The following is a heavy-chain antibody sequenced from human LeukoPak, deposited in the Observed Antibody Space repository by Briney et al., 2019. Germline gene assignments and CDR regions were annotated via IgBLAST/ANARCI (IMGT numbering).Heavy chain of an antibody. CDR2: IYSSGST. V-gene: IGHV4-59*01. CDR3: ARDSASSGWYYFDY. Sequence: SETLSLTCTVSGGSISSYYWSWIRQPPGKGLEWIGYIYSSGSTNYNPSLKSRVTMSVDTSKNQFSLKLSSVTAADTAVYYCARDSASSGWYYFDYWGQGTLVTVSS. J-gene: IGHJ4*02. CDR1: GGSISSYY. D-gene: IGHD6-19*01.